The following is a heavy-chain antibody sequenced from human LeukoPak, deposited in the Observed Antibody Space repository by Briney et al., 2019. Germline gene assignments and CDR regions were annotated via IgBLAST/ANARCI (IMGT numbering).Heavy chain of an antibody. V-gene: IGHV1-8*01. Sequence: ASVKVSCKASGYTFTSYDINWVRQATGQGLEWMGWMNPNSGNTGYAQKFQGRVTITADKSTSTAYMELSSLRSEDTAVYYCARAGIDYGDYLGINYWGQGTLVTVSS. CDR2: MNPNSGNT. D-gene: IGHD4-17*01. CDR3: ARAGIDYGDYLGINY. J-gene: IGHJ4*02. CDR1: GYTFTSYD.